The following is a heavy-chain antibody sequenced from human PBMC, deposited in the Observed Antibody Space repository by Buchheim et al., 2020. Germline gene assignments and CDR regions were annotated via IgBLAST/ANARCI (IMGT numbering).Heavy chain of an antibody. CDR3: AVPIFGVVTRIDY. CDR1: GFTFSSYW. D-gene: IGHD3-3*01. CDR2: IKSDGTST. Sequence: EVQLVESGGGLVQPGGSLRLSCAASGFTFSSYWMHWVRQAPGKGLVWFSRIKSDGTSTTYADSVKGRFTISIDNAKNTLYLQMNSLRAEDTAGYYCAVPIFGVVTRIDYWGQGT. J-gene: IGHJ4*02. V-gene: IGHV3-74*01.